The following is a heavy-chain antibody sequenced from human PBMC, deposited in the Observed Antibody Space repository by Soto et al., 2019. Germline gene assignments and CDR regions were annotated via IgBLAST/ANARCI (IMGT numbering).Heavy chain of an antibody. CDR3: ANRPRGYSYHFAY. CDR1: GFSLSTRGVG. V-gene: IGHV2-5*02. D-gene: IGHD5-18*01. Sequence: QITLKASGHTLVKPTQTLTLTCTFSGFSLSTRGVGVGWIRQPQGKSLEWLALIDWDDDEGYSPSLKSRLTITKDTSKNQVVLTMTNMDPVDTATYYCANRPRGYSYHFAYWGKVTMVTVAA. CDR2: IDWDDDE. J-gene: IGHJ4*02.